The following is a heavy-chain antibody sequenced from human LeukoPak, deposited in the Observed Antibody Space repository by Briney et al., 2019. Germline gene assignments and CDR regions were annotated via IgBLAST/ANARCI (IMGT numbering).Heavy chain of an antibody. V-gene: IGHV3-33*01. J-gene: IGHJ4*02. Sequence: GRSLRLSCAASRFTFSSYGIHWVRQAPGKGLEWVAVIWYDGSNKYYADSVKGRFTISRDNSKNTLYLQMNSLRAEDTAVYYCARGGGVRGVNYFDYWGQGTLVTVSS. CDR1: RFTFSSYG. CDR2: IWYDGSNK. D-gene: IGHD3-10*02. CDR3: ARGGGVRGVNYFDY.